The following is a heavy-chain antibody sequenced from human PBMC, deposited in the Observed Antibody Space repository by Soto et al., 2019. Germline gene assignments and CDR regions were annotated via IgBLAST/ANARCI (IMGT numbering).Heavy chain of an antibody. CDR3: ARDGWGSSWFEWFDP. J-gene: IGHJ5*02. V-gene: IGHV1-3*01. CDR1: GYTFTSYA. D-gene: IGHD6-13*01. CDR2: INAGNGNT. Sequence: ASVKVSCKASGYTFTSYAMHWVRQAPGQRLEWMGWINAGNGNTKYSQKFQGRVTITRDTSASTAYMELSSLRSEDTAVYYCARDGWGSSWFEWFDPWGQGTLVTVSS.